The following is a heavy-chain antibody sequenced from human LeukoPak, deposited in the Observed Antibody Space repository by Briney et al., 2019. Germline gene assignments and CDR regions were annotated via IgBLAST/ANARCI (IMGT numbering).Heavy chain of an antibody. D-gene: IGHD2-21*02. J-gene: IGHJ4*02. Sequence: GGSLRLSCAASGFTFSSYWMSWVRQAPGKGLEWVANIKQDGSEKYYVDSVKGRFTISRDNAKNSLYLQMNSLRAEDTAVYYGAKDHIVVVTATPNDYWGQGTLVTVSS. V-gene: IGHV3-7*03. CDR3: AKDHIVVVTATPNDY. CDR1: GFTFSSYW. CDR2: IKQDGSEK.